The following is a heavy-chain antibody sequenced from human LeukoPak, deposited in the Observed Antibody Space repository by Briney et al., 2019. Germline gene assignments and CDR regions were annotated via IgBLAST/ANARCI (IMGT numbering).Heavy chain of an antibody. CDR2: IYHSGST. J-gene: IGHJ4*02. Sequence: SQTLSLTCAVSGGSISSGGYSWSWIRQPPGKGLEWIGYIYHSGSTYYNPSLKSRVTISVDRSKNQFSLKLSSVTAADTAVYYCARDTSSWGGYFDYWGQGTLVTVSS. D-gene: IGHD7-27*01. CDR1: GGSISSGGYS. CDR3: ARDTSSWGGYFDY. V-gene: IGHV4-30-2*01.